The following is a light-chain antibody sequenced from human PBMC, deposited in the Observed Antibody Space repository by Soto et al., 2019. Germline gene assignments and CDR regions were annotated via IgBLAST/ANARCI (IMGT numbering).Light chain of an antibody. Sequence: DIQMTQSPSSLSASVGERVTITCRASQSISSYLNWYQQKPGKAPKLLIYAASSLQSGVPSRISGSGSGTDFTLTISSLQPEDFATYYCQQSYSTHPTFGQGTKVEIK. J-gene: IGKJ1*01. CDR2: AAS. CDR1: QSISSY. V-gene: IGKV1-39*01. CDR3: QQSYSTHPT.